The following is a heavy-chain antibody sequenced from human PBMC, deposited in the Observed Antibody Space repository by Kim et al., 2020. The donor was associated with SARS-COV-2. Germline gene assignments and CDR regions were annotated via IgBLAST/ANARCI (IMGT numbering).Heavy chain of an antibody. D-gene: IGHD3-9*01. CDR2: ISGNGVNK. CDR3: SKWLFLIGYISSSYNGM. J-gene: IGHJ6*01. Sequence: GGSLRLSCVGSGFTFDTYAMSWVRQAPGKGLEWISVISGNGVNKFYADPVGGRFTFSRENPKNTVFLQINSLRDEDTALYYFSKWLFLIGYISSSYNGM. CDR1: GFTFDTYA. V-gene: IGHV3-23*01.